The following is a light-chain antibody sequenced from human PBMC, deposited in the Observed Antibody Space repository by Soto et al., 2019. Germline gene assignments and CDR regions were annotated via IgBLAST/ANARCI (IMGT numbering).Light chain of an antibody. J-gene: IGKJ1*01. CDR1: QSIPNNY. CDR2: GAS. V-gene: IGKV3-20*01. Sequence: EIVLTQSPGTLSLSPGERATLSCRASQSIPNNYLAWYQQKPGQAPRLLIYGASRRATGIADRFSGAVSGTDFTLTISRLEPEDFAVYYCQQCGSSRTFGQGTKVDI. CDR3: QQCGSSRT.